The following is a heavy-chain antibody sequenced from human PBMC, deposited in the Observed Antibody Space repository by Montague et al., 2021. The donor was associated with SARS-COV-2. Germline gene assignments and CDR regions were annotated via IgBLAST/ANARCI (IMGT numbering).Heavy chain of an antibody. CDR2: IYHGGST. V-gene: IGHV4-4*02. D-gene: IGHD5-24*01. Sequence: SETLSLTCAVSGDSISSSNWWSWVRQPPGKGLEWIGEIYHGGSTNYNLSLKSRVTMSIDESRNQFSLSLSSLTAADTAVYYCARLDGLGYWGQGTLVAVSS. CDR3: ARLDGLGY. J-gene: IGHJ4*02. CDR1: GDSISSSNW.